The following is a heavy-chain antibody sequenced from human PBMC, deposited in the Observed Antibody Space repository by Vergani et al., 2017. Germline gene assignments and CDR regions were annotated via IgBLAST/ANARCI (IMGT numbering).Heavy chain of an antibody. CDR3: ARESRDHAVDI. V-gene: IGHV3-66*01. CDR1: EFPVSSNY. Sequence: EVQLVESGGGLVQPGGSLRLSCAASEFPVSSNYMSWVRQAPGKGLEWVSVIYSGGSTYYADSVKGRFTISRDNSKKTLYLQMNSLRAEDTAVDYCARESRDHAVDIWGQGTMVTVSS. J-gene: IGHJ3*02. CDR2: IYSGGST.